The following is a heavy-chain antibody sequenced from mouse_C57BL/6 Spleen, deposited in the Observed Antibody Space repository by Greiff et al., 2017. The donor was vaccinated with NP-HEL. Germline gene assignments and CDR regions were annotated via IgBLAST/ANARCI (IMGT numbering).Heavy chain of an antibody. CDR1: GYTFTSYW. J-gene: IGHJ4*01. Sequence: QVQLQQPGAELVKPGASVKLSCKASGYTFTSYWMQWVKQRPGQGLEWIGEIDPSDSYTNYNQKFKGKATLTVDTSSSTAYMQLSSLTSEDSAVYYCARSSYGAMDYWGQGTSVTVSS. V-gene: IGHV1-50*01. D-gene: IGHD1-1*01. CDR2: IDPSDSYT. CDR3: ARSSYGAMDY.